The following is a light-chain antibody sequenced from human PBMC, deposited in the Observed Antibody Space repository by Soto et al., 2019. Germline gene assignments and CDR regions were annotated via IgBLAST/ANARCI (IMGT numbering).Light chain of an antibody. V-gene: IGKV1-12*01. CDR1: QAISRS. J-gene: IGKJ3*01. CDR3: QHANSFPFT. Sequence: DIQMTQSPSSVSASVGDRVTITCRASQAISRSLAWYQQKPGEAPKLLIYAASILQSGVPSRFSGSGSGTDFTLTITRLSSEAFASYYCQHANSFPFTFGPWTKV. CDR2: AAS.